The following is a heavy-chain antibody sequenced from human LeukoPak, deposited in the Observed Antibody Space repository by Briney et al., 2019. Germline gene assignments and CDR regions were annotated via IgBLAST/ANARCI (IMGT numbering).Heavy chain of an antibody. CDR1: GYTFTNYG. V-gene: IGHV1-18*01. CDR3: ARGADYDFWSGYYDAFDI. D-gene: IGHD3-3*01. CDR2: ISTYSGNT. Sequence: ASVKASCKASGYTFTNYGISWVRQAPGQGLEWMGWISTYSGNTNFAQKLQGRVTMTTDTSTNTAYMELSSLRSEGTAVYYCARGADYDFWSGYYDAFDIWGQGTMVTVSS. J-gene: IGHJ3*02.